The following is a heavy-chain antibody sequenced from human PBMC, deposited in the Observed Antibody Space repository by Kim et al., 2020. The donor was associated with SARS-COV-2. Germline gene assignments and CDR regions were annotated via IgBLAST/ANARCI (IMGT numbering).Heavy chain of an antibody. CDR2: ISWNSGSI. CDR1: GFIFGDYA. D-gene: IGHD3-3*01. V-gene: IGHV3-9*01. J-gene: IGHJ6*03. Sequence: GGSLRLSCAASGFIFGDYAMHWVRQAPGKGLEWVSGISWNSGSIGYADSVKGRFTISRDNAKNSLYLQMNSLRAEDTALYYCAKDRREWLSYYYYYYMDVWGKGTTVTVSS. CDR3: AKDRREWLSYYYYYYMDV.